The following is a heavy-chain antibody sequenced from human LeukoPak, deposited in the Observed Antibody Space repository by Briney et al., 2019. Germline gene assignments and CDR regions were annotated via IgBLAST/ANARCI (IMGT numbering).Heavy chain of an antibody. CDR3: ARDEKLSLDY. CDR2: IHYTGST. D-gene: IGHD4-23*01. Sequence: SETLSLTCTVSGGSINSYYWSWIRQPPGKGLECIGYIHYTGSTNYNPSLKSRVTISVDTSKNQFSLKLSSVTAADTAVYYCARDEKLSLDYWGQGTLVTVYS. V-gene: IGHV4-59*12. CDR1: GGSINSYY. J-gene: IGHJ4*02.